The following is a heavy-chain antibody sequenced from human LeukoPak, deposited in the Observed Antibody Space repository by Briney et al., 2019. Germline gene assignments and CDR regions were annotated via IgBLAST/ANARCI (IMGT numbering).Heavy chain of an antibody. D-gene: IGHD5-18*01. V-gene: IGHV4-59*01. CDR2: IYHGGNT. Sequence: SETLSLTCTVSGGSISGYYWSWIRQPPGRGLEWIASIYHGGNTNYNPSLKSRVAISVDTSRNQFSLRLSSVTAADTAMYYCAGAGKDTAILNFDYWGQGTLVTVSS. CDR3: AGAGKDTAILNFDY. J-gene: IGHJ4*02. CDR1: GGSISGYY.